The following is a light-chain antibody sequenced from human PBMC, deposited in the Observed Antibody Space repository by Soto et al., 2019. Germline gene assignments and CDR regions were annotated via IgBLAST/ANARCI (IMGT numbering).Light chain of an antibody. Sequence: DRVTIACLPSHKIVVWLAGYQQKPGKVPSLLIYKTSTLEDVGPSRFSCIGSGTDFTRSISSLQPEDFATYYGQQSYSGPLTFGQGTKVDI. V-gene: IGKV1-5*03. CDR2: KTS. J-gene: IGKJ4*01. CDR1: HKIVVW. CDR3: QQSYSGPLT.